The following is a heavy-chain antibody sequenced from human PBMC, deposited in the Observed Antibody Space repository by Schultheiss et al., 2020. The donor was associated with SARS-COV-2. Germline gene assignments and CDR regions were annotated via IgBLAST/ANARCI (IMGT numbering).Heavy chain of an antibody. V-gene: IGHV3-21*06. CDR2: VSSTGTYM. CDR3: ARVVERWLQFFDAFDI. D-gene: IGHD5-24*01. CDR1: GFTFSRYN. J-gene: IGHJ3*02. Sequence: GGSLRLSCAASGFTFSRYNMHWVRQAPGKGLEWVSSVSSTGTYMYYADSVKGRFTISRDNPRSSLYLQMNSLRAEDTAVYYCARVVERWLQFFDAFDIWGQGTTVTVSS.